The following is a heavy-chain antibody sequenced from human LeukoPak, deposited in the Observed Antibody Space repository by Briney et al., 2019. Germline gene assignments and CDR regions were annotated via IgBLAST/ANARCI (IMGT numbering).Heavy chain of an antibody. Sequence: GGSLRVSCPASGFSVSVYAMSWVRQAPGKGLEWISAMSGTGGYTYYADSVKGRFTISRDNSKNTLSLQMTSLRADDTAIYYCAKNAGRNGDWYFDLWGRGTLVTVSS. CDR1: GFSVSVYA. V-gene: IGHV3-23*01. J-gene: IGHJ2*01. CDR3: AKNAGRNGDWYFDL. CDR2: MSGTGGYT. D-gene: IGHD2-8*01.